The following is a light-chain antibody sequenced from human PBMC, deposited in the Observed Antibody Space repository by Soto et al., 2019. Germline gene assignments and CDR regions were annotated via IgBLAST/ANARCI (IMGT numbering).Light chain of an antibody. Sequence: EIVLTQSPGTLSLSPGERATLSCRASQSVSSSYLAWYQQKPGQAPRLLIYGASSRATGIPDRFSGSGSGSDFTLTISRLEPEDLAVYYCQQYGSSPVTFGQGTKVDIK. CDR2: GAS. J-gene: IGKJ1*01. CDR3: QQYGSSPVT. V-gene: IGKV3-20*01. CDR1: QSVSSSY.